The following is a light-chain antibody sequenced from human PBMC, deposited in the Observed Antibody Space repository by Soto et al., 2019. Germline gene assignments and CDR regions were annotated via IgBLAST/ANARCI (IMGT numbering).Light chain of an antibody. CDR3: QSYDSSLSGPFYV. CDR2: GNS. Sequence: QSVLTQPPSVSGAPGQRVTISCTGSSSNIGAGYDVHWYQQLPGTAPKLLIYGNSNRPSGVPDRFSGSKSGTSASLAITGLQAEDEADYYCQSYDSSLSGPFYVFGTGTKVTVI. CDR1: SSNIGAGYD. J-gene: IGLJ1*01. V-gene: IGLV1-40*01.